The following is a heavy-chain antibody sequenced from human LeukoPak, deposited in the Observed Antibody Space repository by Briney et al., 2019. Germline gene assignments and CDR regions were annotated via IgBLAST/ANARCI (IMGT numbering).Heavy chain of an antibody. CDR1: GFTFSSYA. CDR3: AKDSGYSYGSSFDY. J-gene: IGHJ4*02. V-gene: IGHV3-23*01. Sequence: GGSLRLSCAASGFTFSSYAMSWVRQAQGKGLERVSAISGSDGSTYYAHSVKGRFTISRDNSKNTLYLQMNSLRAEDTAVYYCAKDSGYSYGSSFDYWGQGTLVTVSS. CDR2: ISGSDGST. D-gene: IGHD5-18*01.